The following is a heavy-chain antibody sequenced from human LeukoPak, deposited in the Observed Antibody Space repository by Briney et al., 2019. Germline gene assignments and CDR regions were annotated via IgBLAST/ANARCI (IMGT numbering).Heavy chain of an antibody. CDR1: GYAFTSYD. J-gene: IGHJ5*02. Sequence: ASVKVSCKASGYAFTSYDINWVRQATGQGLEWMGWMNPNSGNTGYAQKFQGRVTMTRNTSISTAYMELSTLRSQDTAVYYCGRGGKGATSSWFDPWGQGTLVTVSS. V-gene: IGHV1-8*01. CDR2: MNPNSGNT. D-gene: IGHD1-26*01. CDR3: GRGGKGATSSWFDP.